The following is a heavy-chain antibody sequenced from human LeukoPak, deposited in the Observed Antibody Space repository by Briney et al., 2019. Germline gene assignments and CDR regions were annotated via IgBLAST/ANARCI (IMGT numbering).Heavy chain of an antibody. CDR2: MNPNSGNT. CDR3: ARMVVAATGLPYYYYGMDV. CDR1: GYTFTSYD. J-gene: IGHJ6*02. Sequence: ASVKVSCKASGYTFTSYDINWVRQATGQGLGWMGWMNPNSGNTGYAQKFQGRVTMTRNTSISTAYMELSSLRSEDTAVYYCARMVVAATGLPYYYYGMDVWGQGTTVTVSS. V-gene: IGHV1-8*01. D-gene: IGHD2-15*01.